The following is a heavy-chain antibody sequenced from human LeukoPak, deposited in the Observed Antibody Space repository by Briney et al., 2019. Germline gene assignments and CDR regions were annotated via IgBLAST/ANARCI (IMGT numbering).Heavy chain of an antibody. D-gene: IGHD5-18*01. J-gene: IGHJ5*02. Sequence: PSETLSLTCTVSGGSISSYYWSWIRQPPGKGLEWIGYIYYSGSTNYNPSLKSRVTISVDTSKNQFSLKLSSVTAADTAVYYCARHVPADTGLVNWFDHWGQGTLVTVSS. V-gene: IGHV4-59*01. CDR2: IYYSGST. CDR1: GGSISSYY. CDR3: ARHVPADTGLVNWFDH.